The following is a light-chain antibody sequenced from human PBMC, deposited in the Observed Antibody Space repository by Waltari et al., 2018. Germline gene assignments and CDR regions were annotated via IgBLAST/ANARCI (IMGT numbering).Light chain of an antibody. J-gene: IGLJ2*01. Sequence: QSVLTQPPSASGTPRQTVTISCSGTNSNIGRNTVTWYQQLPGTAPTLIVYNNFQRPSGVPDRFSGSKSGTSASLAILGVRPEDEADYYCATWDDSLNGPVFGGGTKLTVL. CDR1: NSNIGRNT. V-gene: IGLV1-44*01. CDR3: ATWDDSLNGPV. CDR2: NNF.